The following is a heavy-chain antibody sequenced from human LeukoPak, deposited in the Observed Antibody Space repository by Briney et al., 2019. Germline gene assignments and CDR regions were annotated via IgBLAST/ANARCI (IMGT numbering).Heavy chain of an antibody. CDR1: GYTFTSYD. V-gene: IGHV1-8*01. CDR2: MNPNSGNT. CDR3: ARDWGTVVVPAAIGY. D-gene: IGHD2-2*01. Sequence: ASVKVSCKASGYTFTSYDINWVRQATGQGLEWMGWMNPNSGNTDYAQKLQGRVTMTTDTSTSTAYMELRSLRSDDTAVYYCARDWGTVVVPAAIGYWGQGTLVTVSS. J-gene: IGHJ4*02.